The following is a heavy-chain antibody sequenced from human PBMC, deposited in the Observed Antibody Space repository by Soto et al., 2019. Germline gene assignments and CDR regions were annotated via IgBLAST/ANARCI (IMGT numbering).Heavy chain of an antibody. D-gene: IGHD6-6*01. CDR1: GFTFSSYA. CDR2: ISGSDDST. J-gene: IGHJ4*02. V-gene: IGHV3-23*01. Sequence: HPGGSLRLSCAASGFTFSSYAMSWVRQAPGKGLEWVSVISGSDDSTYYADSVKGRFTISRDNSKNTLYLQMNSLRAEGTAVYYCAKRSSSSTFDYWGQGTLVTVSS. CDR3: AKRSSSSTFDY.